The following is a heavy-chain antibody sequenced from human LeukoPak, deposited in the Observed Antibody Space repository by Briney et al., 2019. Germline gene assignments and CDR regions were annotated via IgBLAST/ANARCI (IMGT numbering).Heavy chain of an antibody. CDR1: GYTFTSYY. D-gene: IGHD2-2*01. Sequence: ASVKVSCKASGYTFTSYYMHWVRQAPGQGLEWMGRINPSGGSTSYAQKFQGRVTMTRDTSTSTVYMELSSLRSEDTAVYYCVRVYCSSTSCLNWFDPWGQGTLVTVSS. CDR2: INPSGGST. J-gene: IGHJ5*02. V-gene: IGHV1-46*03. CDR3: VRVYCSSTSCLNWFDP.